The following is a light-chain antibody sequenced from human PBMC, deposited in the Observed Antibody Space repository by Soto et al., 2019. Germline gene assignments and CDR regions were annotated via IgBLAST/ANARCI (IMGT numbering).Light chain of an antibody. CDR2: AAS. CDR3: QQSYSTPRT. V-gene: IGKV1-39*01. Sequence: DIQMTQSPSSLSASVGDRVTITCRASQSISSYLNWYQQKPGTAPNLLIYAASSLQSGIPSRFSGSGYGTDFTLTISSMQPEDFATYYCQQSYSTPRTFGQGTKVDIK. J-gene: IGKJ1*01. CDR1: QSISSY.